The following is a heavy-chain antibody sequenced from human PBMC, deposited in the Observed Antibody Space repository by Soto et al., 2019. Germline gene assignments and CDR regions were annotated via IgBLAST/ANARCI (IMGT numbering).Heavy chain of an antibody. CDR3: AGDTNSSIAARDYYYGMDV. J-gene: IGHJ6*02. D-gene: IGHD6-6*01. Sequence: SVKVSCKASGGTFSSYAISWVRQAPGQGVEWMGGGIPIFGTANYAQKFQGRVTITADESTSTAYMELGSLRSEDTAVYYCAGDTNSSIAARDYYYGMDVWGQGTTVTAS. CDR1: GGTFSSYA. CDR2: GIPIFGTA. V-gene: IGHV1-69*13.